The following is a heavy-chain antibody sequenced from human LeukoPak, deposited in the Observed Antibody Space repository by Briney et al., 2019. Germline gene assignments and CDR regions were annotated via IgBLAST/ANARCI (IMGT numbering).Heavy chain of an antibody. D-gene: IGHD2-15*01. CDR2: IIPILGIA. CDR1: GGTFSSYT. CDR3: ARVLGYCSGGSCPYYYYGMDV. J-gene: IGHJ6*02. V-gene: IGHV1-69*02. Sequence: GSSVKVSCKASGGTFSSYTISWVRQAPGQGLEWMGRIIPILGIANYAQKFQGRVTITGDKSTSTAYMELSSLRSEDTAVYYCARVLGYCSGGSCPYYYYGMDVWGQGTTVTVSS.